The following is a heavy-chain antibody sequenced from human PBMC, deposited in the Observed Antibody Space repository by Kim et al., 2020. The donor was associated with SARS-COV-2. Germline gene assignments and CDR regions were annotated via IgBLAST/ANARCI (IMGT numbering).Heavy chain of an antibody. CDR2: IYYSGST. CDR1: GGSVTSYY. CDR3: ARRQYPSPPGMVDC. V-gene: IGHV4-59*02. Sequence: SETLSLTCSVSGGSVTSYYWSWIRQPPGKGLEWIGYIYYSGSTNYNPSLRSRVTISVDKTKNHFSLKLSSVTAADTAVYYCARRQYPSPPGMVDCCGQGT. J-gene: IGHJ4*02. D-gene: IGHD2-8*01.